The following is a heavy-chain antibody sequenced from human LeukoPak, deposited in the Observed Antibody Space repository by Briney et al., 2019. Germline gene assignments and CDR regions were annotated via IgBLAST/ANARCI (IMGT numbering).Heavy chain of an antibody. CDR2: ISGSGGST. Sequence: GGSLRLSCAASGFTFSSYGRSWVRQAPGKGREWVSAISGSGGSTYYADSVKGRFTISRDNSKNTLYLQMNSLRAEDTAVYYCAKDERGMVRGVTIISFDYWGQGTLVTVSS. CDR3: AKDERGMVRGVTIISFDY. V-gene: IGHV3-23*01. CDR1: GFTFSSYG. D-gene: IGHD3-10*01. J-gene: IGHJ4*02.